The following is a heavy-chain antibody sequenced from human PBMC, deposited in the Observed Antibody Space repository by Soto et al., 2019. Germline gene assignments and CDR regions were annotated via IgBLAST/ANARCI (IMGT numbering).Heavy chain of an antibody. D-gene: IGHD2-2*01. Sequence: QMQLQESGPGLVKPSETLSLTCTVSGGSIRGYYWSWIRQSAGMGLEWIGRMHTSGSTNSNPSLKIRVTIAVDMSKNQISLKWTSVTAADTALYYCVRASMPKAHFDSWGQGTLVTVSS. CDR1: GGSIRGYY. CDR2: MHTSGST. V-gene: IGHV4-4*07. CDR3: VRASMPKAHFDS. J-gene: IGHJ4*02.